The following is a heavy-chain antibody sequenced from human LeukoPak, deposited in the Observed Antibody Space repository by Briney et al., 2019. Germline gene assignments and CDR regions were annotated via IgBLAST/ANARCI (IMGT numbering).Heavy chain of an antibody. CDR3: ASLPRQITVTTLYFDY. Sequence: SETLSLTCTVSGGSISSGGYYWSWIRQHPGKGLEWLGYIYYSGSTYYNPSLKSRVTISVDTSKNQFSLKLSSVTAADTAVYYCASLPRQITVTTLYFDYWGQGTLVTVSS. J-gene: IGHJ4*02. CDR1: GGSISSGGYY. V-gene: IGHV4-31*03. CDR2: IYYSGST. D-gene: IGHD4-17*01.